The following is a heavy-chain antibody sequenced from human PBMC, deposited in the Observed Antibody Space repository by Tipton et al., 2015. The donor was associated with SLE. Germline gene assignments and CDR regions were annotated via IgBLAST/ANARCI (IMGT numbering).Heavy chain of an antibody. CDR2: IYYSGSP. V-gene: IGHV4-59*12. CDR3: ARNGFYSLDY. CDR1: GGSISSDS. Sequence: TLSLTCTVSGGSISSDSWNWIRQPPGKGLEWIGYIYYSGSPNYNPSLKSRLTISVDMSKNQISLKLSSVTAADTAVYYCARNGFYSLDYWGQGTLVTVSS. D-gene: IGHD3-22*01. J-gene: IGHJ4*02.